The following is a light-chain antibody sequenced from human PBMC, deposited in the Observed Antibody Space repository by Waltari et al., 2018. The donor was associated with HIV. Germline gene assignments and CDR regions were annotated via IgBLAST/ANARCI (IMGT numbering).Light chain of an antibody. CDR3: QVWDTSSSVI. J-gene: IGLJ2*01. CDR1: DIGAYS. CDR2: YNR. V-gene: IGLV3-21*01. Sequence: SLVLTQAPSRSVAPGKTAQITCGGNDIGAYSLHCYQHLPDQAPALVAYYNRDRPSGIPDRFSGTNSGNTATLTITRVEVGDEGDYYCQVWDTSSSVIFGGGTKLTVI.